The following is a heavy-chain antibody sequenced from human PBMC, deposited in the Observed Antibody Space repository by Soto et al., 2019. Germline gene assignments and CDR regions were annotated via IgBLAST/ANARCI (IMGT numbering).Heavy chain of an antibody. D-gene: IGHD2-2*01. J-gene: IGHJ5*02. CDR1: GGSISSSNYH. CDR2: IYYSGGA. V-gene: IGHV4-39*01. Sequence: QLQLQESGPGLVKPSETLSLTCTVSGGSISSSNYHWGWIRQPPGKGLEWIATIYYSGGAYYNPSLKSRVTISVDTSKNQFSLKLSSVTAADTAVYYCPRRLGYCTSTSCSFWFDPWGQGTLVTVSS. CDR3: PRRLGYCTSTSCSFWFDP.